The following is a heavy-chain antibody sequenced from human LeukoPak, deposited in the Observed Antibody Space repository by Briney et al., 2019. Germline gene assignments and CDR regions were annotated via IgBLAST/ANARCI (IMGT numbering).Heavy chain of an antibody. J-gene: IGHJ4*02. V-gene: IGHV3-9*01. CDR3: ARGPTLGISDY. D-gene: IGHD7-27*01. CDR1: GFTFDDYA. Sequence: GGSLRLSCAASGFTFDDYAMHWVRQAPGKGLEWVSGISWNSGSIGYADSVKGRFTISRDNAKNSLYLQMNSLRAEDTAVYYCARGPTLGISDYWGQGTLVTVSS. CDR2: ISWNSGSI.